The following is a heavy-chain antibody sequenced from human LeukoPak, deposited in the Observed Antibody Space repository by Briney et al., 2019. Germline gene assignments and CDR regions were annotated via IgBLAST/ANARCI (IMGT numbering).Heavy chain of an antibody. J-gene: IGHJ6*03. CDR3: ARDLAGPGVMLSVYYMDV. D-gene: IGHD3-16*01. CDR2: INAGNGNT. V-gene: IGHV1-3*01. CDR1: GYTFTSYA. Sequence: GASVKVSCKASGYTFTSYAMHWVRQAPGQRLEWMGWINAGNGNTKYSQKFQGRVTITADESTSTAYMELSSLRSEDTAVYYCARDLAGPGVMLSVYYMDVWGKGTTVTVSS.